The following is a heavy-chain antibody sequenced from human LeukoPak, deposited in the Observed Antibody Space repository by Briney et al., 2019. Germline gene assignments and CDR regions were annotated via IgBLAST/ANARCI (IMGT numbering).Heavy chain of an antibody. CDR3: AKDKYDSSGPIDY. J-gene: IGHJ4*02. D-gene: IGHD3-22*01. CDR1: GFTFSSYG. CDR2: ISYDGSNK. V-gene: IGHV3-30*18. Sequence: GGSLRLFCAASGFTFSSYGMHWVRQAPGKGLEWVAVISYDGSNKYYADSAKGRFTISRDNSKNTVYLQTNSLRAEDTAVYYCAKDKYDSSGPIDYWGQGTLVTVSS.